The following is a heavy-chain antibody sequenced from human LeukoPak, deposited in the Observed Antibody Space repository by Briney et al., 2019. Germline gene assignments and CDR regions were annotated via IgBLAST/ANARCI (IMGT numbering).Heavy chain of an antibody. CDR1: GGSITTHY. CDR2: VYNTGST. CDR3: ARDLLGDYGTFDI. V-gene: IGHV4-4*07. D-gene: IGHD4-17*01. J-gene: IGHJ3*02. Sequence: SETLSLTCTVSGGSITTHYWSWIRQPAGREVEWIGRVYNTGSTKYNPSLESQVTMSVDTSSNRFSLNLRSVTAADTAVYYCARDLLGDYGTFDIWGQGTMVTVSS.